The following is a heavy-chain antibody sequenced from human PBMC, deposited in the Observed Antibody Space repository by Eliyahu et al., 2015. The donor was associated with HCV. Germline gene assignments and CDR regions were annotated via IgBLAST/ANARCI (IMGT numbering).Heavy chain of an antibody. CDR1: GFIFGXYL. V-gene: IGHV3-74*01. CDR3: GRDLLPRTISYAALDL. J-gene: IGHJ5*02. D-gene: IGHD3-16*01. CDR2: IDGDGSNP. Sequence: EVQVVESGGGLVQPGGSLRLSCTTSGFIFGXYLMHWVRQVPGKGLVWVSRIDGDGSNPTYADSVKGRFTISRDNAKNTLYLQMSSLRVDDTAVYYCGRDLLPRTISYAALDLWGQGSLVTVSS.